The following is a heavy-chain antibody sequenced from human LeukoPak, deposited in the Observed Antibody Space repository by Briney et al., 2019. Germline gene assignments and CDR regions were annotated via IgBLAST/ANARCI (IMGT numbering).Heavy chain of an antibody. D-gene: IGHD2-15*01. CDR1: GFAVSSNY. J-gene: IGHJ3*02. Sequence: PGGLLRFSGAASGFAVSSNYMSWVRQSPGKGLDWFSVIYSGGSKDYAEYVKGRFTISRDNSKNTLYLQMNSLRAEDTAVYYCAREGVAAKDAFDIWGRGTMVTVSS. V-gene: IGHV3-53*01. CDR2: IYSGGSK. CDR3: AREGVAAKDAFDI.